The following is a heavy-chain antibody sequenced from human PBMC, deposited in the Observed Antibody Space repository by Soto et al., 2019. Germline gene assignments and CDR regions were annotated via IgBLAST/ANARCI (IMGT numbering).Heavy chain of an antibody. CDR1: GVTFSSYG. Sequence: GGSLRLSCAASGVTFSSYGMHWVRQAPGKGLEWVAVISYDGSNKYYADSVKGRFTISRDNSKNTLYLQMDSLRAEDTAVYYCAKDVEYYDSSGYPSYFDYWGQGTLVTVSS. CDR3: AKDVEYYDSSGYPSYFDY. V-gene: IGHV3-30*18. J-gene: IGHJ4*02. D-gene: IGHD3-22*01. CDR2: ISYDGSNK.